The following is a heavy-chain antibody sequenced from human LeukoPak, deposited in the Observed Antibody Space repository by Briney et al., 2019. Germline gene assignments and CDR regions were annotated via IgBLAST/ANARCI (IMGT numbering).Heavy chain of an antibody. CDR3: AKFLSCRTTTRDYFDY. D-gene: IGHD4-11*01. J-gene: IGHJ4*02. CDR1: GFTFSSYA. Sequence: GGSLRLSCAASGFTFSSYAMSWVRQAPAKGLEGVSAISGSGGSTYYADSVKGRFTISRDNSKNTLYLQMNSLRADDTAVYYCAKFLSCRTTTRDYFDYWGQGTLVSVSS. V-gene: IGHV3-23*01. CDR2: ISGSGGST.